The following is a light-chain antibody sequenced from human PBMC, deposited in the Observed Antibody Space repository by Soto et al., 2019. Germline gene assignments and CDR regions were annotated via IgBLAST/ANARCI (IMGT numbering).Light chain of an antibody. J-gene: IGKJ1*01. CDR2: APS. CDR1: QSISSY. CDR3: QQSNYTPPWP. Sequence: DIQMTQSPSSLSASVGDRVTITCRASQSISSYLNWYQQKPGTAPKLLIYAPSSLPTGLPSRFSRSGSGTAFSLTISSLQPEDFATYYCQQSNYTPPWPVGQG. V-gene: IGKV1-39*01.